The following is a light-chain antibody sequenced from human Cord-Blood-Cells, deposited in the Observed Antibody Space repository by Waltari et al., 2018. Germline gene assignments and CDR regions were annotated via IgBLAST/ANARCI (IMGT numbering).Light chain of an antibody. Sequence: DIQMTQSPSSLSASVGDRVTITCRASQSISSYLNWYQQKPGKAPKLLIYAASSLQSGVPSRVSGSGSETDFTLTISSLQPKDYAPYYCQESYMTPGGTFGPGTKVDI. CDR1: QSISSY. CDR2: AAS. J-gene: IGKJ3*01. CDR3: QESYMTPGGT. V-gene: IGKV1-39*01.